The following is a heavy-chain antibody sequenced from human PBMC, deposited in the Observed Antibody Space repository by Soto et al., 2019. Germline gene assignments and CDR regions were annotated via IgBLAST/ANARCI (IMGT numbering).Heavy chain of an antibody. CDR1: GGSISSGGYY. V-gene: IGHV4-31*03. CDR2: IYYSGST. CDR3: ARTPKENYYDSSGYQTYYFDY. J-gene: IGHJ4*02. D-gene: IGHD3-22*01. Sequence: QVQLQESGPGLVKPSQTLSLTCTVSGGSISSGGYYWRWIRQHPGKGLEGIGYIYYSGSTYSNPSLKSRVTISVDTSKNQFSLKLSSVTAADTAVYYCARTPKENYYDSSGYQTYYFDYWGQGTLVTVSS.